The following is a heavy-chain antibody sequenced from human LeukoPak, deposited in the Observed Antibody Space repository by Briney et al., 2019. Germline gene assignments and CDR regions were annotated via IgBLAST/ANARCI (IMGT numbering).Heavy chain of an antibody. CDR3: ARDSTNSFDY. CDR1: GFTFSSYS. Sequence: GGSLRLSCAASGFTFSSYSMNWVRQAPGKGLQWVSYISDSGAAMYYADSVKGRFTISRDNAKNSLYLQMNSLRDGDTAVYYCARDSTNSFDYWGQGALVTISS. CDR2: ISDSGAAM. J-gene: IGHJ4*02. V-gene: IGHV3-48*02.